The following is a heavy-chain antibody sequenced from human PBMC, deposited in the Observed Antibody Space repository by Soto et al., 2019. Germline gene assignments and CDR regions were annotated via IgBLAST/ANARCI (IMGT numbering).Heavy chain of an antibody. CDR3: ARVVSSGRPNWFDP. CDR2: INQSGST. CDR1: GGSFSGYF. D-gene: IGHD6-19*01. Sequence: SETLSLTCAVYGGSFSGYFCTWIRPPPGKGLEWIGEINQSGSTNYNPSLKSRVTISVDMSKNQFSLKMSSVTAADTAVYYCARVVSSGRPNWFDPWGQGTLVTVSS. J-gene: IGHJ5*02. V-gene: IGHV4-34*01.